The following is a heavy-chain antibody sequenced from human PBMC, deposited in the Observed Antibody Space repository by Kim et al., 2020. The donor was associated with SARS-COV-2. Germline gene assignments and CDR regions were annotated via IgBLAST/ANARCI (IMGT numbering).Heavy chain of an antibody. J-gene: IGHJ6*02. CDR3: ASSWYSSSWYGAYYYGMDV. Sequence: SETLSLTCAVSGGSIGSSNWWSWVRQPPGKGLEWIGEIYHSGSTNYNPSLKSRVTISVDKSKNQFSLKLSYVTAADTAVYYCASSWYSSSWYGAYYYGMDVWGQGTTVTVSS. CDR2: IYHSGST. CDR1: GGSIGSSNW. D-gene: IGHD6-13*01. V-gene: IGHV4-4*02.